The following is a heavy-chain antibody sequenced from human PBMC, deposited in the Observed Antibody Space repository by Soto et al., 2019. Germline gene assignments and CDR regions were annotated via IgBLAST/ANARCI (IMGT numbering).Heavy chain of an antibody. Sequence: GASEKVSCKVSGSTLTVLSMHWVRQAPGKGLEWMGRFDPEDRETIYAQKIQGRVTMTEDTSTDTAYMELSSPRPEATAADYCATSRGLAGYCGQGTLVTVTS. CDR1: GSTLTVLS. D-gene: IGHD3-10*01. J-gene: IGHJ4*02. CDR2: FDPEDRET. V-gene: IGHV1-24*01. CDR3: ATSRGLAGY.